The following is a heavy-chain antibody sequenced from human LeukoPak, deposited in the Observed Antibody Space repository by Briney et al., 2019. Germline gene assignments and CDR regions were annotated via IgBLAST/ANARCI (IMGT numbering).Heavy chain of an antibody. CDR3: ARIGPILGAAWVDY. CDR1: GYSISSNHW. CDR2: IFYAGST. V-gene: IGHV4-28*01. J-gene: IGHJ4*02. Sequence: SETLSLTCAVSGYSISSNHWWGWILQPPGKGLEWIGYIFYAGSTYYNPSLKSRVTMSVDTSKNQFSLRLSSVTAVDTAVYYCARIGPILGAAWVDYWGQGTLVSVSS. D-gene: IGHD3-3*02.